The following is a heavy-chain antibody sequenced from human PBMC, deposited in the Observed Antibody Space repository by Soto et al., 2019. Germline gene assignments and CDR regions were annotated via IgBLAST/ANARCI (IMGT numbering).Heavy chain of an antibody. J-gene: IGHJ5*02. Sequence: SETLSLTCTVSGGSISSGDYYWSWIRQPPGKGLEWIGYIYYSGSTYYNPSLKSRVTIPVDTSKNQFSLKLSSVTAADTAVYYCARGKITMIVVWTSGWFDPWGQGTLVTVSS. D-gene: IGHD3-22*01. V-gene: IGHV4-30-4*01. CDR2: IYYSGST. CDR1: GGSISSGDYY. CDR3: ARGKITMIVVWTSGWFDP.